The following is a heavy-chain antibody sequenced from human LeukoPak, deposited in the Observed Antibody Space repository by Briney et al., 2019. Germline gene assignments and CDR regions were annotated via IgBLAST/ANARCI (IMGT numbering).Heavy chain of an antibody. Sequence: ASVKVSCKASGYTFTSYYMHWVRQAPGQGLEWMGIINPSGDSTSYAQKFQGRVTMTRDTSTSTVYMELSSLRSEDTAVYYCARAHPYGDYGVYFDYWGQGTLVTVSS. CDR3: ARAHPYGDYGVYFDY. CDR2: INPSGDST. J-gene: IGHJ4*02. CDR1: GYTFTSYY. V-gene: IGHV1-46*01. D-gene: IGHD4-17*01.